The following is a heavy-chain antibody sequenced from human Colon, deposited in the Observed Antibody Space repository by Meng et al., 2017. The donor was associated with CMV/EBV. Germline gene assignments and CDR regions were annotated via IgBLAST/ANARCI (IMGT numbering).Heavy chain of an antibody. J-gene: IGHJ4*02. CDR1: GATFHGYF. Sequence: GATFHGYFIPCVRQSPGLGPAWMGYLKSNGCGTNSPQKFLGRVTLTRDTSIITAYMELSRLRSDDTAVYYCARAYDFWSGYSYYFDDWGQGTLVTVSS. CDR3: ARAYDFWSGYSYYFDD. D-gene: IGHD3-3*01. V-gene: IGHV1-2*02. CDR2: LKSNGCGT.